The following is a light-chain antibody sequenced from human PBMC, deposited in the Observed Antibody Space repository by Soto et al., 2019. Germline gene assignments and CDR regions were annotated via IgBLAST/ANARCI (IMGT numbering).Light chain of an antibody. V-gene: IGLV2-14*03. CDR1: SSDFGDYNS. J-gene: IGLJ1*01. Sequence: QSALTQPASVSGSPGQSITISCTGTSSDFGDYNSVSWYQQRPGKAPKLVIYDVSNRPSGISNRLSGSKSGNTASLTISGLQAEDVGDYYCSSFTTSYTYVFGPGTKLTVL. CDR3: SSFTTSYTYV. CDR2: DVS.